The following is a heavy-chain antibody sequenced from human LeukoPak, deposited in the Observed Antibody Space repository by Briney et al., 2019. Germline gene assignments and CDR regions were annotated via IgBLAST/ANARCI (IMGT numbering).Heavy chain of an antibody. CDR2: INPSGGST. CDR1: GYTFTGYY. Sequence: ASVKVSCKASGYTFTGYYMHWVRQAPGQGLEWMGIINPSGGSTSHAQKFQGRVTMTRDTSTSTVYMELSSLRSEDTAVYYCARDELGYYFDYWGQGTLVTVSS. J-gene: IGHJ4*02. CDR3: ARDELGYYFDY. D-gene: IGHD7-27*01. V-gene: IGHV1-46*01.